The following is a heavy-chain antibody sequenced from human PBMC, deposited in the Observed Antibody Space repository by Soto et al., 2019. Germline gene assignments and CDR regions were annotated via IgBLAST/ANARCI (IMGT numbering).Heavy chain of an antibody. D-gene: IGHD2-15*01. CDR3: ARTAEAYCSGGSCYRARWFDP. V-gene: IGHV4-59*12. CDR1: GGSISSYY. J-gene: IGHJ5*02. CDR2: IYYSGST. Sequence: PSETLSLTCTVSGGSISSYYWSWIRQPPGKGLEWFGYIYYSGSTNYNPSLKSRVTISVDTSKNQFSLKLSSVTAADTAVYYCARTAEAYCSGGSCYRARWFDPWGQGTLVTVSS.